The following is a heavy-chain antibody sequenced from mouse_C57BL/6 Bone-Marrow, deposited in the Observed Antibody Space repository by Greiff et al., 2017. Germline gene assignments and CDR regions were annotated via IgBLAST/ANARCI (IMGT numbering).Heavy chain of an antibody. CDR3: ASNYYGSSYDY. J-gene: IGHJ2*01. CDR2: ISSGGSYT. Sequence: EVHLVESGGDLVKPGGSLKLSCAASGFTFSSYGMSWVRQTPDKRLEWVATISSGGSYTYYPDSVKGRFTISRDKAKNTLYLQMSSLKSEDTAMYYCASNYYGSSYDYWSQGTTLTVSS. CDR1: GFTFSSYG. D-gene: IGHD1-1*01. V-gene: IGHV5-6*01.